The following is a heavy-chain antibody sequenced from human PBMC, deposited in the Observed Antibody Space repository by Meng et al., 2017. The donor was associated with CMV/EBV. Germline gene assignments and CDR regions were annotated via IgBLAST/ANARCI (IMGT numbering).Heavy chain of an antibody. CDR2: IRYDGSNK. V-gene: IGHV3-30*02. D-gene: IGHD3-3*01. J-gene: IGHJ6*02. Sequence: GESLKISCAASGFTFSSYGMHWVRQAPGKGLEWVAFIRYDGSNKYYADSVKGRFTISRDNSKNTLYLQMNSLRAEDTAVYYCAKDGPSITIFGVVITSRGDYYYGMDVWGQGTTVTVSS. CDR1: GFTFSSYG. CDR3: AKDGPSITIFGVVITSRGDYYYGMDV.